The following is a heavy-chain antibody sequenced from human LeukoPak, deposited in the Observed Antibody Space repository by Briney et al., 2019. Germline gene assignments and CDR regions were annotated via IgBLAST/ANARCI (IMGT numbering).Heavy chain of an antibody. CDR3: ARNSFRSGTYTPHEY. Sequence: ASVKASCKASGYAFTSYDINWVRQATGQGLEWMGWMSPNSGNTGYAQKFQGRVTMTRNTSISTAYMELSSLRSEDTAMYYCARNSFRSGTYTPHEYWGQGTLVTVSS. CDR2: MSPNSGNT. V-gene: IGHV1-8*01. D-gene: IGHD1-26*01. J-gene: IGHJ4*02. CDR1: GYAFTSYD.